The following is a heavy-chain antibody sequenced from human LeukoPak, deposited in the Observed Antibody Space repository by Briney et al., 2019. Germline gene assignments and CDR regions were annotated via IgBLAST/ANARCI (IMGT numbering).Heavy chain of an antibody. Sequence: PSETLSLTCTVSGDSISSDYWSWIRQPPGKGLEWIGYIYRFGNTDYNPSLMRRVTISLDKSKKQLSLNLTSVTAADTAVYYCAGRGQRYFRDWGQGTLVTVSS. J-gene: IGHJ1*01. V-gene: IGHV4-4*08. CDR3: AGRGQRYFRD. CDR2: IYRFGNT. CDR1: GDSISSDY.